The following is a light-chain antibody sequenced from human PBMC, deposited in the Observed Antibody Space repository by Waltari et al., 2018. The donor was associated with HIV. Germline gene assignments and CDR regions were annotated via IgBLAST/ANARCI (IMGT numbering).Light chain of an antibody. CDR3: LIRMGGGTVL. J-gene: IGLJ3*02. CDR1: SGSVSIIPF. CDR2: TTN. Sequence: QTVVTQEPSFSVSPGGTVTLPCGLTSGSVSIIPFPTWYQQTPGQPPRTLIYTTNYRSSGVPDRFSGSIVGGRAALTIAGAQADDEGDYYCLIRMGGGTVLFGGGTRLTVL. V-gene: IGLV8-61*01.